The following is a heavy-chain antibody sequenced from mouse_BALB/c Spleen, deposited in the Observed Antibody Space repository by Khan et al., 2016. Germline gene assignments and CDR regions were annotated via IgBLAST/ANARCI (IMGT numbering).Heavy chain of an antibody. D-gene: IGHD2-13*01. CDR3: ARGDGDYEDYGVNY. J-gene: IGHJ4*01. CDR2: IHPSDSET. Sequence: QVQLQQAGPQLVRPGASVKISSKASGDSFKSYWRPRVRERPGQGLEWLCMIHPSDSETRLNQKFKNKATLAVGKSSSTAYMQLSSPTSEDSAVYLCARGDGDYEDYGVNY. CDR1: GDSFKSYW. V-gene: IGHV1S126*01.